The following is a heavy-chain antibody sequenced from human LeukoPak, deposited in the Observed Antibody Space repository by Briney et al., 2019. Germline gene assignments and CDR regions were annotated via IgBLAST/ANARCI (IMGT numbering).Heavy chain of an antibody. CDR1: GFTFSSYS. V-gene: IGHV3-21*01. CDR2: ISSSSSYI. J-gene: IGHJ5*02. CDR3: ARGVVPAAMTYYNWFDP. Sequence: GGSPRLSCAASGFTFSSYSMNWVRQAPGKGLEWVSPISSSSSYIYYADSVKGRFTISRDNAKNSLYLQMNSLRAEDTAVYYCARGVVPAAMTYYNWFDPWGQGTLVTVSS. D-gene: IGHD2-2*01.